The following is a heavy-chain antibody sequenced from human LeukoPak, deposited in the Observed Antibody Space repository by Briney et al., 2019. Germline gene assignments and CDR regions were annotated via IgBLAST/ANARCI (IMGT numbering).Heavy chain of an antibody. CDR1: GYTFNTYG. D-gene: IGHD3-9*01. V-gene: IGHV1-69*13. J-gene: IGHJ3*02. Sequence: ASVKVSCKASGYTFNTYGITWVRQAPGQGLEWMGGIIPIFGTANYAQKFQGRVTITADESTSTAYMELSSLRSEDTAVYYCASLDYDILTGYLDAFDIWGQGTMVTVSS. CDR2: IIPIFGTA. CDR3: ASLDYDILTGYLDAFDI.